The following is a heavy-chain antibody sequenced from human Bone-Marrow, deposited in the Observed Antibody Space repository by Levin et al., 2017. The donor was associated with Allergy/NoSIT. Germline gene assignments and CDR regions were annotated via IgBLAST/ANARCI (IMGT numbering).Heavy chain of an antibody. CDR3: ARNLPLTGDFDF. V-gene: IGHV1-8*01. J-gene: IGHJ4*02. D-gene: IGHD3-9*01. CDR2: MNPTSGAT. CDR1: GYTFISYD. Sequence: ASVKVSCKASGYTFISYDINWVRQATGQGLEWVGWMNPTSGATGYSQKFQGRVTMTRDTSISTAYMELSGLNSEDTAVYYCARNLPLTGDFDFWGQGTLVTVSS.